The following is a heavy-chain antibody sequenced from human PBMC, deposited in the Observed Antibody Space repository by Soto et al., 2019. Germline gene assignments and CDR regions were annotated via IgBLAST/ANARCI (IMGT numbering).Heavy chain of an antibody. CDR3: AKDYGSGSYYFLDAFDI. V-gene: IGHV3-9*01. D-gene: IGHD3-10*01. J-gene: IGHJ3*02. CDR2: ISWNSGSI. Sequence: EVQLVESGGGLVQPGRSLRLSCAASGFTFDDYAMHWVRQAPGKGLEWVSGISWNSGSIGYADSVKGRFTISGDNAKNSLYLQMNSLRAEDTALYYCAKDYGSGSYYFLDAFDIWGQGTMVTVSS. CDR1: GFTFDDYA.